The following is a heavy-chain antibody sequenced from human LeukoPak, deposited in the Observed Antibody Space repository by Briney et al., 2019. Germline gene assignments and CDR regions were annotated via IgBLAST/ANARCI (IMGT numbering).Heavy chain of an antibody. D-gene: IGHD6-19*01. CDR3: ARQEAVAGSDY. Sequence: PSETLSLTCTVSGGSISSSSYYWGWIRQPPGKGLGWIGSIYYSGSTYYNPSLKSRVTISVDTSKNQFSLKLSSVTAADTAVYYCARQEAVAGSDYWGQGTLVTVSS. CDR1: GGSISSSSYY. CDR2: IYYSGST. J-gene: IGHJ4*02. V-gene: IGHV4-39*01.